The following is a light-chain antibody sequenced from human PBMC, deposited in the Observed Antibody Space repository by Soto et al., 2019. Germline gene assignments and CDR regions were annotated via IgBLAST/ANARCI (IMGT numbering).Light chain of an antibody. V-gene: IGLV2-14*01. J-gene: IGLJ1*01. Sequence: QSVLTQPASVSGSPGQSITISCTGTSSDVGGYNYVSWYQQHPGKAPKLMIYEVSNRPSGASNRFSGSKSGNTASLTISGLQAEDEADYYCSSYTSSSTLALYVFGTGTKVTVL. CDR3: SSYTSSSTLALYV. CDR2: EVS. CDR1: SSDVGGYNY.